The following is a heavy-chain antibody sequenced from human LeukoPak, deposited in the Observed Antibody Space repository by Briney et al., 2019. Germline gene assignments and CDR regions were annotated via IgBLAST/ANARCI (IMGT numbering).Heavy chain of an antibody. CDR3: AKHFGSGTYYNFLDY. CDR1: GFTFSSYA. D-gene: IGHD3-10*01. CDR2: ISDSGGST. J-gene: IGHJ4*02. Sequence: GGSLRLSCAASGFTFSSYAMSWVRQAPGKGLEWVSAISDSGGSTYYADSVKGRFTISRDNSKNTLYLHVNSLRAEDTAVYYCAKHFGSGTYYNFLDYWGQGTLATVSS. V-gene: IGHV3-23*01.